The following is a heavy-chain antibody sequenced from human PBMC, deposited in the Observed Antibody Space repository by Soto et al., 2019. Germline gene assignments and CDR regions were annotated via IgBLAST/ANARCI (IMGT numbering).Heavy chain of an antibody. CDR3: VRCFTVTSGWCNYFDP. J-gene: IGHJ5*02. Sequence: GGSLRLSCVASGFTFSTYAMSWVRQAPGKGLEWVSSVSNSGGGTYYADSVKGRFSISRDNTRNTLHLQMNSLRVEDTALYYCVRCFTVTSGWCNYFDPWGHGTLVTVSS. CDR2: VSNSGGGT. CDR1: GFTFSTYA. D-gene: IGHD4-17*01. V-gene: IGHV3-23*01.